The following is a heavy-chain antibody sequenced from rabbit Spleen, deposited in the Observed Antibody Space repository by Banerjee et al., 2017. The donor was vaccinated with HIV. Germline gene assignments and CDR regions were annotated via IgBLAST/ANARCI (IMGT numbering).Heavy chain of an antibody. J-gene: IGHJ4*01. Sequence: QSLEESGGGLVKPGASLTLTCKASGFSFSSGYDMCWVRQAPGKGLEWFACIYAGSSGSTYYASWAKGRFTISKTSSTTVTLQMTSLTAADTATYFCARGSAAMTMVITGYYLNLWGQGTLVTVS. CDR2: IYAGSSGST. D-gene: IGHD2-1*01. CDR3: ARGSAAMTMVITGYYLNL. CDR1: GFSFSSGYD. V-gene: IGHV1S40*01.